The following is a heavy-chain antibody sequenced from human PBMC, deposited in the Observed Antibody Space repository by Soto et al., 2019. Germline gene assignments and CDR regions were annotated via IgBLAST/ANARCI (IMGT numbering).Heavy chain of an antibody. J-gene: IGHJ4*02. V-gene: IGHV4-39*01. CDR1: GGSVSSSSSY. Sequence: QLQLQESGPGLVKPSETLSLTCTVSGGSVSSSSSYWDWIRQPPGKGLEWIGSVFYSGNTYYNPSLKSRVTMSVDTSQYQFYLKLSSVTAADTAVYYCARQTGSGSYYVDYWGQGTLVAVSS. CDR2: VFYSGNT. D-gene: IGHD3-10*01. CDR3: ARQTGSGSYYVDY.